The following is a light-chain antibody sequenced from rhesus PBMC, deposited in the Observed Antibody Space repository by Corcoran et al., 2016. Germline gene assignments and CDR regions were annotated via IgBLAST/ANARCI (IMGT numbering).Light chain of an antibody. CDR1: HSVNSY. CDR3: LQSSNWPYS. Sequence: EIVMTQSPGTLALSPGERATLSCRASHSVNSYLAWYQQKPGQAPRLRLYGASSRATGIPDSVSGSGCGTDFTLTISSLEPEDVGVYFCLQSSNWPYSFGQGTKVEIK. CDR2: GAS. V-gene: IGKV3-24*04. J-gene: IGKJ2*01.